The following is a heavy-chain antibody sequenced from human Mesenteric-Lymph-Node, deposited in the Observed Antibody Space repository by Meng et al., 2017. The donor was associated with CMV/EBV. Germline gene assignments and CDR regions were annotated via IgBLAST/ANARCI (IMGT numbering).Heavy chain of an antibody. CDR2: ISGSGGNT. Sequence: AASGFTFSSYAMGWVRQAPGKGLDWVSTISGSGGNTYYAGSVKGRFTTSRDTSKSTVYLQMNSLRAEDTAMYYCAKGLRSGWYGADSWGQGTLVTVSS. CDR1: GFTFSSYA. J-gene: IGHJ4*02. CDR3: AKGLRSGWYGADS. V-gene: IGHV3-23*01. D-gene: IGHD6-19*01.